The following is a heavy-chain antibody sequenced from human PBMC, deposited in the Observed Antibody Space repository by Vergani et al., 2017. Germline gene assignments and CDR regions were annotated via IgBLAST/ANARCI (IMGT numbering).Heavy chain of an antibody. CDR2: ISSSSSYI. Sequence: EVQLVESGGGLVKPGGSLRLSCAASGFTFSSYSMNWVRQAPGKGLEWVSSISSSSSYIYYADSVKGRFTISRDNAKNSLYLQMNSLRAEDTAVYYCARESRAYCGGDCQARRDWGQGTLVTVSS. J-gene: IGHJ4*02. V-gene: IGHV3-21*01. D-gene: IGHD2-21*02. CDR1: GFTFSSYS. CDR3: ARESRAYCGGDCQARRD.